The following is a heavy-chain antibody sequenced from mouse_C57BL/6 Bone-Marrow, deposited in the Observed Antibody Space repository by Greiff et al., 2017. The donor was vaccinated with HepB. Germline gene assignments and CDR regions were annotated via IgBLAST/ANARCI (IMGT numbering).Heavy chain of an antibody. D-gene: IGHD4-1*01. CDR2: IYPGDGDT. J-gene: IGHJ2*01. CDR1: GYAFSSSW. V-gene: IGHV1-82*01. CDR3: ARSETGTGY. Sequence: QVQLQQSGPELVKPGASVKISCKASGYAFSSSWMNWVKQRPGKGLEWIGRIYPGDGDTNYNGKFKGKATLTADKSSSTAYMQLSSLTSEDSAVYFCARSETGTGYWGQGTTLTVSS.